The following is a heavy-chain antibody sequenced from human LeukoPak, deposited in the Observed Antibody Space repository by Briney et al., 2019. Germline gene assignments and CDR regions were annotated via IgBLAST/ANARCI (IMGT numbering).Heavy chain of an antibody. Sequence: GGSLRLSCAASGFTFSSYGMHWVRQAPGKGLEWVAVISYDGSNKYYADSVKGRFTISRDNSKNTLYLQMNSLRAEDTAVYYCAKGGFTAMVTRGAFDIWDQGTMVTVSS. CDR2: ISYDGSNK. V-gene: IGHV3-30*18. J-gene: IGHJ3*02. D-gene: IGHD5-18*01. CDR1: GFTFSSYG. CDR3: AKGGFTAMVTRGAFDI.